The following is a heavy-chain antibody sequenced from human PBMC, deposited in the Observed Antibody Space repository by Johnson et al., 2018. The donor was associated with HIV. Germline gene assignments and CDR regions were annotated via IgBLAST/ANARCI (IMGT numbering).Heavy chain of an antibody. CDR1: GFTVSSNY. J-gene: IGHJ3*02. Sequence: VQLVESGGGLVQPGGSLRLSCAASGFTVSSNYMSWVRQAPGKGLEWVSVIFSVGNTYYADSVKGRFSISRDDSKNTLYLQMNSLKTEDTAVYYCTTYTAMVTMYVEIKGGAFDIWGQGTMVTVSS. V-gene: IGHV3-66*01. CDR2: IFSVGNT. CDR3: TTYTAMVTMYVEIKGGAFDI. D-gene: IGHD5-18*01.